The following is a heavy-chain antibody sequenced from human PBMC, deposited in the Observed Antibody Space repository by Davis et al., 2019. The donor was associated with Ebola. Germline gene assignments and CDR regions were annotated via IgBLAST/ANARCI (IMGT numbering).Heavy chain of an antibody. V-gene: IGHV3-48*02. J-gene: IGHJ4*02. CDR2: ISSGSTTL. CDR3: ARSLGDVVLVPAALVPDY. D-gene: IGHD2-2*01. Sequence: GGSLRLSCAASGFTFGDYAMHWVRQAPGKGLEWVSYISSGSTTLKYADSVKGRFTISRDNAKNSLYLQMNSLRDEDTAVYYCARSLGDVVLVPAALVPDYWGQGTLVTVSS. CDR1: GFTFGDYA.